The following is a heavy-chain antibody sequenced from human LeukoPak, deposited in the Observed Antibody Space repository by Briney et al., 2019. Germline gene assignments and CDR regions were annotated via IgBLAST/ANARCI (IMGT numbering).Heavy chain of an antibody. V-gene: IGHV1-2*02. D-gene: IGHD3-9*01. CDR2: INPNSGGT. CDR3: ARRNYDILTGYYLTAYYYYYMDV. Sequence: ASVKVSCKASGYTFTGYYMHWVRQAPGQGLEWMGCINPNSGGTNYAQKFQGRVTMTRDTSISTAYMELSRLRSDDTAVYYCARRNYDILTGYYLTAYYYYYMDVWGKGTTVTISS. J-gene: IGHJ6*03. CDR1: GYTFTGYY.